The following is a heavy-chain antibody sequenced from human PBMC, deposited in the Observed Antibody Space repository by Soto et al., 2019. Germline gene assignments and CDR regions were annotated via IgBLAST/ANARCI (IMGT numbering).Heavy chain of an antibody. CDR3: AKESVD. Sequence: GGSLRLSCAASGFTFSSYGMHWVRQAPGKGLEWVAVISYDGSNKYYADSVKGRFTISRDNSKNTLYLQMNSLRAEDTAVYYCAKESVDWGQGTLVTVSS. CDR1: GFTFSSYG. CDR2: ISYDGSNK. V-gene: IGHV3-30*18. J-gene: IGHJ4*02.